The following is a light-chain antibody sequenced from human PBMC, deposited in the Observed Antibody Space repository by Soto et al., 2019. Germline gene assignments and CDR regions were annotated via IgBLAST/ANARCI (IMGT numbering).Light chain of an antibody. J-gene: IGLJ1*01. CDR3: RSYTTSSTRV. CDR1: SSDVGIYNY. Sequence: QSALTQPASVSGSPGQSIAISCTGSSSDVGIYNYVSWYQLHPGKVPKLIIYEVTNRPSGVSNRFSGSKSGNTAALTISGLQAEDEDDYYCRSYTTSSTRVFGTGTKLTVL. V-gene: IGLV2-14*01. CDR2: EVT.